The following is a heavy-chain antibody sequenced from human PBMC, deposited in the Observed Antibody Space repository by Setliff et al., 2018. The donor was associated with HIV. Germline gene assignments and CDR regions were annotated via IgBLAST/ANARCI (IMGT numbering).Heavy chain of an antibody. CDR2: IHYTGST. CDR3: ARVPSSGWYGGHHYMDV. D-gene: IGHD6-19*01. Sequence: SETLSLTCTVSGASTSSHYWTWIRQPPGKGLEWIGNIHYTGSTNYNPSLKSRVTISGDSSKKQFSLVLSSVTAADTAVYYCARVPSSGWYGGHHYMDVWGKGATVTVSS. CDR1: GASTSSHY. V-gene: IGHV4-59*11. J-gene: IGHJ6*03.